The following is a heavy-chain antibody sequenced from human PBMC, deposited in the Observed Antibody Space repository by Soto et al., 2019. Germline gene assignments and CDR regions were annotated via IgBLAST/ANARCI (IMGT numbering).Heavy chain of an antibody. CDR1: GFSLSQARMG. J-gene: IGHJ4*02. D-gene: IGHD1-26*01. V-gene: IGHV2-26*01. CDR3: ARWGLRGGNEFFDY. Sequence: QVTLKESGPVLVKPTETITLTCTVSGFSLSQARMGVSWIRKPPGKALEWLAHIFSKDEKSYSTSLKSRLTFPNCTPKSQVVISMTDLDPVDTATYYCARWGLRGGNEFFDYWCQGTLVTVAS. CDR2: IFSKDEK.